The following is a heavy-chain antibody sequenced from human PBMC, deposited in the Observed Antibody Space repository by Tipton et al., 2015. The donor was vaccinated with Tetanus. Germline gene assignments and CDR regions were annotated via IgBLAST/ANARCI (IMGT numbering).Heavy chain of an antibody. D-gene: IGHD5-12*01. V-gene: IGHV4-39*07. CDR1: GGSVSSSTYY. CDR2: IYYTGST. CDR3: ARGVDRTKAGID. J-gene: IGHJ4*02. Sequence: TLSLTCTVSGGSVSSSTYYWGWIRQPPGKGLEWLGTIYYTGSTYYSPSLKSRVTLSQDTSKSQFSLKLNSVTAADTAVYYCARGVDRTKAGIDWGQGTLVTVSS.